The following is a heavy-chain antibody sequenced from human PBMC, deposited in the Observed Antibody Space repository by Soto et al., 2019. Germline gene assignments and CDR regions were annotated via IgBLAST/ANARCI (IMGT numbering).Heavy chain of an antibody. CDR1: GGSISSSSYY. CDR2: IYYSGST. Sequence: QLQLQESGPGLVKPSETLSLTCTVSGGSISSSSYYWGWIRQPPGKGLEWIGSIYYSGSTYYNPSLKSRVTISVDTYKNQFSLKLSSVTAADTAVYYCARHGGTYSSSWHFDYWGQGTLVTVSS. D-gene: IGHD6-13*01. V-gene: IGHV4-39*01. J-gene: IGHJ4*02. CDR3: ARHGGTYSSSWHFDY.